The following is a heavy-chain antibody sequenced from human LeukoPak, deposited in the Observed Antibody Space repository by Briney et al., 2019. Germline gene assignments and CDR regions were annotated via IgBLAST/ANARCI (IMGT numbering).Heavy chain of an antibody. V-gene: IGHV3-53*01. CDR3: ARDLGGFDY. CDR1: GFTVSSNY. CDR2: IYSGGNT. J-gene: IGHJ4*02. Sequence: PGGSLRLSCAVAGFTVSSNYMSWVRQAPGKGLEWVSVIYSGGNTYYTDSVKGRFTISRDNSKNTLYLQMNSLRAGDTAVYYCARDLGGFDYWGQGTLVTVSS. D-gene: IGHD3-16*01.